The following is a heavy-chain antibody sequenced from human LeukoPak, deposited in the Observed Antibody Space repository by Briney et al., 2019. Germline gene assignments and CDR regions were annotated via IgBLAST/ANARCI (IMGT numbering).Heavy chain of an antibody. D-gene: IGHD3-10*01. CDR2: IWYDGSNK. J-gene: IGHJ4*02. Sequence: PGGSLRLSCAASGFTFSSYGMHWVRQAPGKGLEWVAVIWYDGSNKYYADSVKGRFTISRDNSKNTLYLQMNSLRAEDTAVYYCARGTYYYGSGSHGGFDYWGQGTLVTVSS. V-gene: IGHV3-33*01. CDR3: ARGTYYYGSGSHGGFDY. CDR1: GFTFSSYG.